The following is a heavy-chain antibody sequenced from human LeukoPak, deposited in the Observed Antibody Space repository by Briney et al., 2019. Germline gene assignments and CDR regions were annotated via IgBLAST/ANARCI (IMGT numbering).Heavy chain of an antibody. V-gene: IGHV1-18*01. D-gene: IGHD2-2*01. CDR2: ISAYNGNT. Sequence: ASVKVSCKASGYTFTSYGISWVRQAPGQGLEGLGGISAYNGNTNYEQKLQGRVTMTTDTSTSTAYMELRSLRSDDTAVYYCARGGCSSTSCYLNQVYWFDPWGQGTLVTVSS. CDR1: GYTFTSYG. J-gene: IGHJ5*02. CDR3: ARGGCSSTSCYLNQVYWFDP.